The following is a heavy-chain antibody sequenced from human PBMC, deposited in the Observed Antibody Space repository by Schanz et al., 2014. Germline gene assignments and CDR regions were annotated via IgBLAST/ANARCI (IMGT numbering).Heavy chain of an antibody. CDR3: ARDDNRDGYNLLDY. Sequence: QVQLVESGGGLVKPGGSLRLSCAASGFIFNDYYMNWIRQAPGKGLEWLSYISRDGTTSYYADSVKGRFTISRDNAKNSLYLQMNSLRAEDTAVYYCARDDNRDGYNLLDYWGQGTLVTVSS. J-gene: IGHJ4*02. D-gene: IGHD5-12*01. CDR1: GFIFNDYY. CDR2: ISRDGTTS. V-gene: IGHV3-11*04.